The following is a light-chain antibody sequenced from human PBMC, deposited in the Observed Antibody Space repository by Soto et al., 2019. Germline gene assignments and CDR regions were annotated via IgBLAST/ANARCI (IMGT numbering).Light chain of an antibody. CDR2: GVS. Sequence: EIMMTQSPATLSVSPGERATLSCRASESVSSNLAWYEQKPGQAPRLLLYGVSTRATGIPARFSGSGSGTEFTLTISSMQSEDFAIYYCQQYNDWLRTFGPGTKVDFK. CDR1: ESVSSN. V-gene: IGKV3D-15*01. J-gene: IGKJ3*01. CDR3: QQYNDWLRT.